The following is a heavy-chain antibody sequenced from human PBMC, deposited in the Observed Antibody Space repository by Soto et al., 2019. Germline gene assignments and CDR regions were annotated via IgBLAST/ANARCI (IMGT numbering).Heavy chain of an antibody. CDR3: SKYQPMTQPRPYFDY. Sequence: EVQLLESGGDLIQPGGSLRLSCAASGFIFSSYAMSWVRQAPGKGLEWVSAISSSGGSTFYADSVKGRFTISRHNSRNTLYLQMNSLRAEDTAIYYCSKYQPMTQPRPYFDYWGQGTLVTVSS. CDR1: GFIFSSYA. D-gene: IGHD3-22*01. V-gene: IGHV3-23*01. J-gene: IGHJ4*02. CDR2: ISSSGGST.